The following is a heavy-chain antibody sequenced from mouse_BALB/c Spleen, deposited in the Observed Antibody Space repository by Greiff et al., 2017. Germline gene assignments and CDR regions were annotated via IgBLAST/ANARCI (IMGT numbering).Heavy chain of an antibody. CDR3: ATHGNSFAY. J-gene: IGHJ3*01. D-gene: IGHD2-1*01. V-gene: IGHV1-7*01. Sequence: QVQLQQSGAELAKPGASVKMSCKASGYTFTSYWMHWVKQRPGQGLEWIGYINPSTGYTEYSQKFKDKATLTADKSSSTAYMQLSSLTSEDSAVYYCATHGNSFAYWGQGTLVTVSA. CDR2: INPSTGYT. CDR1: GYTFTSYW.